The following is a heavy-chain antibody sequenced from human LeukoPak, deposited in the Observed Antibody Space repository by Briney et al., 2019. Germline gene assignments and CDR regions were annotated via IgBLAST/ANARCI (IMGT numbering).Heavy chain of an antibody. D-gene: IGHD6-19*01. Sequence: PSETLSLTCTVSGGSISSSSYYWGWIRQPPGKGLEWIGSIYYSGSTYYNPSLKSRVTISVDTSKNQFSLKLSSVTAADTAVYYCARVPSKDSSGWWGYWGQGTLVTVSS. CDR1: GGSISSSSYY. V-gene: IGHV4-39*07. J-gene: IGHJ4*02. CDR2: IYYSGST. CDR3: ARVPSKDSSGWWGY.